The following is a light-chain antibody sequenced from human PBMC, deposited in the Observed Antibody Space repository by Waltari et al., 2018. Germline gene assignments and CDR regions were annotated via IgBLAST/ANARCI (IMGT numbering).Light chain of an antibody. Sequence: QSALTQPRSVSGSPGQSVTISCTGTSSNVGTYKYVSWYQQHPGKAPRLIIYDVYKRPAGVPDRFSGSKSGNTASLPISGRQAEDEADYYCCSYAGSYTYVFGSVTEVTVL. CDR3: CSYAGSYTYV. V-gene: IGLV2-11*01. CDR1: SSNVGTYKY. CDR2: DVY. J-gene: IGLJ1*01.